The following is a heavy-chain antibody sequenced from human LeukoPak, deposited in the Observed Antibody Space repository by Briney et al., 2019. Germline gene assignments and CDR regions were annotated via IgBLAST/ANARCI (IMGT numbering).Heavy chain of an antibody. V-gene: IGHV1-2*02. D-gene: IGHD7-27*01. Sequence: GASVKVSCKASGYTFTGYYMHWVRQAPGQGLEWMGWINPNSGGTNYAQNFQGRVIMTWDTSISTASMELSRLRSDDTAVYYCSRGPHWDPHFDFWGQGTLVTVSS. CDR1: GYTFTGYY. J-gene: IGHJ4*02. CDR3: SRGPHWDPHFDF. CDR2: INPNSGGT.